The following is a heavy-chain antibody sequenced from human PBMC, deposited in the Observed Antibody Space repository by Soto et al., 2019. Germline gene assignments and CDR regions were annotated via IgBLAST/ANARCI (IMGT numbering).Heavy chain of an antibody. CDR3: AKGHDEGDMATIRLPPDSPIFDF. D-gene: IGHD3-22*01. J-gene: IGHJ4*02. CDR2: IYPGDSDT. V-gene: IGHV5-51*01. Sequence: GKGLEWMGIIYPGDSDTKYSPSFQGRVTISADKSISTAYLQWTSLEASGTAMYYCAKGHDEGDMATIRLPPDSPIFDFWGQGTLVTVTS.